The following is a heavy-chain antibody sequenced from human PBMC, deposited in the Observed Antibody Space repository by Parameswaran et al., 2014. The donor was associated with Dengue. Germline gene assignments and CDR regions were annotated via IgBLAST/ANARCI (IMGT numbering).Heavy chain of an antibody. V-gene: IGHV1-18*01. CDR2: ISAYNGNT. D-gene: IGHD6-13*01. J-gene: IGHJ4*02. CDR3: ARDKSGGSSLGNDY. Sequence: SWVRQAPGQGLEWMGWISAYNGNTNYAQKLQGRVTMTTDTSTSTAYMELRSLRSDDTAVYYCARDKSGGSSLGNDYWGQGTLVTVSS.